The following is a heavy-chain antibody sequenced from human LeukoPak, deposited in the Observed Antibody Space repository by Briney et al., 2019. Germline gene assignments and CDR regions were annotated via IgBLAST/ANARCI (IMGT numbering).Heavy chain of an antibody. Sequence: ASVKVSCKASGYTFTSYGISWVRQAPGQGLEWMAMITVYNNKTDFSQKVEDRLTMTTDTSTSTAYMELSSLRSEDTAVYYCARTYGRDGYNYNYWGQGTLVTVSS. CDR1: GYTFTSYG. CDR3: ARTYGRDGYNYNY. CDR2: ITVYNNKT. D-gene: IGHD5-24*01. V-gene: IGHV1-18*01. J-gene: IGHJ4*02.